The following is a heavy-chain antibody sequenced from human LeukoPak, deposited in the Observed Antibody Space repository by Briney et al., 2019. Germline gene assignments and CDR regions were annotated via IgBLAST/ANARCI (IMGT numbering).Heavy chain of an antibody. CDR3: ARGVPWRYGSSPFYFDY. V-gene: IGHV4-34*01. CDR2: INHSGST. Sequence: PSETLSLTCAVYGGSFSGYYWSWIRQPPGKGLEWIGEINHSGSTNYNPSLKSRVTISVDTSKNQFSLKLSSVTAADTAVYYCARGVPWRYGSSPFYFDYWGQGTLVTFSS. D-gene: IGHD6-6*01. CDR1: GGSFSGYY. J-gene: IGHJ4*02.